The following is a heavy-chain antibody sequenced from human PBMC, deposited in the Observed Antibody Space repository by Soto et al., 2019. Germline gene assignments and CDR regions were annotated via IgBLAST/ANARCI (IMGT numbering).Heavy chain of an antibody. CDR3: ARAAWPDIVVVVAADY. CDR1: GFTFSDYY. Sequence: QVQLVESGGGWVKPGGSLRLSCAASGFTFSDYYMSWIRQAPGKGLEWVSYISSSGSTIYYADSVKGRFTISRDNAKNSLYLQMNSLRAEDTAVYYCARAAWPDIVVVVAADYWGQGTLVTVSS. J-gene: IGHJ4*02. D-gene: IGHD2-15*01. V-gene: IGHV3-11*01. CDR2: ISSSGSTI.